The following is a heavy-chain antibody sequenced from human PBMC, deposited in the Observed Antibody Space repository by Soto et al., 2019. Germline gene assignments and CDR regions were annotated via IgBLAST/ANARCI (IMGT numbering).Heavy chain of an antibody. CDR3: ARVQVPNYDFWSGYQTNWFDP. CDR1: GSTFSDYY. CDR2: ISSSSSYT. D-gene: IGHD3-3*01. J-gene: IGHJ5*02. V-gene: IGHV3-11*06. Sequence: PGGSLRLSCAASGSTFSDYYMSWIRQAPGKGLEWVSYISSSSSYTNYADSVKGRFTISRDNAKNSLYLQMNSLRAEDTAVYYCARVQVPNYDFWSGYQTNWFDPWGQGTLVPVSS.